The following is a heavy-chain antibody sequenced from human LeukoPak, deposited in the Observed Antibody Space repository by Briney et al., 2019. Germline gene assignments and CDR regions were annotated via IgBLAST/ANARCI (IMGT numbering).Heavy chain of an antibody. CDR3: ARDDGYNFWYFDY. CDR1: GGSISSYY. CDR2: MYYSGST. D-gene: IGHD5-24*01. Sequence: SETLSLTCTVSGGSISSYYWSWIRQPPGKGLEWIAYMYYSGSTNYKPTLKSRVTISVDTSKNQFSLKLSSVTAADTAVYYCARDDGYNFWYFDYWGQGTLVTGSS. V-gene: IGHV4-59*01. J-gene: IGHJ4*02.